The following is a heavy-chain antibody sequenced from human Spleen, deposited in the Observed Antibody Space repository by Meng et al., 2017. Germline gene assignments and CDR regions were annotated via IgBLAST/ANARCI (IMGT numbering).Heavy chain of an antibody. CDR2: LGAHDGDT. CDR3: ARGTPGRSYSDY. Sequence: QAQPVQSGPEVKKPGASVKVSCKASDYTFTGYGVSWVRQAPGQGLEWMAWLGAHDGDTSHAPKFQGRVTVSADRPTATAYMELRSLRSDDTAVYYCARGTPGRSYSDYWGQGTLVTVYS. D-gene: IGHD3-10*01. V-gene: IGHV1-18*01. J-gene: IGHJ4*02. CDR1: DYTFTGYG.